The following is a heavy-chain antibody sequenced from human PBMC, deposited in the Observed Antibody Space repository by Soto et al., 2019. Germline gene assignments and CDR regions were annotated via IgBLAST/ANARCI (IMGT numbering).Heavy chain of an antibody. J-gene: IGHJ4*02. D-gene: IGHD3-3*01. CDR1: GYTFTSYD. CDR3: ARDYTIFGVVGGY. V-gene: IGHV1-8*01. Sequence: QVQLVQSGAEVKKPGASVKVSCQASGYTFTSYDINWVRQATGQGLEWMGWMNPNSGNTGYAQKFQGGVTMTRNTSISTAYMELSSLRSEDTAVYYCARDYTIFGVVGGYWGQGTLVTVSS. CDR2: MNPNSGNT.